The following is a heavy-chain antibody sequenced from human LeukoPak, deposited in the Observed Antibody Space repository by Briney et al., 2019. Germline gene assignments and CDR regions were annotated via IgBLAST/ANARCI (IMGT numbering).Heavy chain of an antibody. V-gene: IGHV3-30*04. CDR2: ISYDGSNE. CDR1: GFTFSSYV. D-gene: IGHD4/OR15-4a*01. Sequence: GGSLRLSCAASGFTFSSYVMHWVRQAPGKGLEWVAIISYDGSNEYYADSVKGRFTISRDNSKNTLYLQMNSLRAADTAMYYCAKVSLNMVNDAFDIWGQGTMVSVSS. J-gene: IGHJ3*02. CDR3: AKVSLNMVNDAFDI.